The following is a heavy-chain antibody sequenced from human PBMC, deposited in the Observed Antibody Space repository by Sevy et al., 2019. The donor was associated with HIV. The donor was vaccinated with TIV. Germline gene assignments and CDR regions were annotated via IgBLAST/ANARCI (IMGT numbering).Heavy chain of an antibody. CDR2: INSDGTTT. CDR3: ARAGILYFGAIDN. D-gene: IGHD3-10*01. Sequence: GGSLRFSCAASGFNFASYWMHWVRQSPGKGLVWVSRINSDGTTTKYADSVRGRFTMSRDNAKSTLFLQINSLRPEDTAVYYCARAGILYFGAIDNWGQGTLVTVSS. J-gene: IGHJ4*02. CDR1: GFNFASYW. V-gene: IGHV3-74*01.